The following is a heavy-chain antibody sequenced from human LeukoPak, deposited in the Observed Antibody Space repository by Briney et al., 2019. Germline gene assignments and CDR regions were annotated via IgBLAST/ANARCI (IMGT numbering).Heavy chain of an antibody. D-gene: IGHD6-13*01. J-gene: IGHJ4*02. V-gene: IGHV4-34*01. CDR2: INHSGST. Sequence: SETLSLTCAVYGGSFSGYYWSWIRQPPGKGLEWIGEINHSGSTNYNPSLKSRVTTSVDTSKNQFSLKLSSVTAADTAVYYCARYNSSSWSQSLDYWGQGTLVTVSS. CDR1: GGSFSGYY. CDR3: ARYNSSSWSQSLDY.